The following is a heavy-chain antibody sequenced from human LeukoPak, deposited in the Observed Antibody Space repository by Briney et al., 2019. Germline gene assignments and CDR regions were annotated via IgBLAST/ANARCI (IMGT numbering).Heavy chain of an antibody. CDR2: INPSGGST. Sequence: ASVKLSCKASGYTFTSYYMHWVRQAPGQGLGWMGIINPSGGSTSYAQKFQGRVTMTRDTSTSTVYMELSSLRSEDTAVYYCARARKAAVAGNPFDYWGQGTLVTVSS. CDR1: GYTFTSYY. CDR3: ARARKAAVAGNPFDY. D-gene: IGHD6-19*01. J-gene: IGHJ4*02. V-gene: IGHV1-46*01.